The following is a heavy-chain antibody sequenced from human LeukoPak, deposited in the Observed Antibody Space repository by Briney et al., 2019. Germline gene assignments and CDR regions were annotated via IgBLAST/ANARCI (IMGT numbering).Heavy chain of an antibody. CDR3: AKDVGYCSSTTCYKPFDY. CDR2: FSGSGGST. Sequence: PGGSLRLSCAPSGFTFSKYAMSWVRQAPGKGREWVSAFSGSGGSTHYADSVKGRFTISRDNSKNTLYLQMNSLRADDTAVYYCAKDVGYCSSTTCYKPFDYWGQGTLVTVSS. D-gene: IGHD2-2*02. V-gene: IGHV3-23*01. CDR1: GFTFSKYA. J-gene: IGHJ4*02.